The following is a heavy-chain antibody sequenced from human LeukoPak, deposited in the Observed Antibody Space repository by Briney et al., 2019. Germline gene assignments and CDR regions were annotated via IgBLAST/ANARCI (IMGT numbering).Heavy chain of an antibody. CDR3: ARGLHDYGDYVNYYGMDV. CDR2: INHSGST. D-gene: IGHD4-17*01. CDR1: GGSFSHYY. Sequence: SETLSLTCAVYGGSFSHYYWSWIRQSSGKGLEWIGKINHSGSTNYNPSLKSRVTISVDTSKNHFSPKLRSVIAADTAVYYCARGLHDYGDYVNYYGMDVWGQGTTVTVSS. V-gene: IGHV4-34*01. J-gene: IGHJ6*02.